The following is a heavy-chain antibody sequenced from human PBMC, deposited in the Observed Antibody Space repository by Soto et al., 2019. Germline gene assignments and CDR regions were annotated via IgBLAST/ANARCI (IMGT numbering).Heavy chain of an antibody. J-gene: IGHJ5*02. V-gene: IGHV4-31*03. CDR3: ARDLYSNPNWFDP. CDR1: GGSISSGGYY. Sequence: QVQLQESGPGLVKPSQTLSLTCTVSGGSISSGGYYWSWIRQHPGKGLEWIGYIYYSGSTYYNPSLKSRVTISVDPSKNQFSLKLSSVTAADTAVYYCARDLYSNPNWFDPWGQGTLVTVSS. CDR2: IYYSGST. D-gene: IGHD4-4*01.